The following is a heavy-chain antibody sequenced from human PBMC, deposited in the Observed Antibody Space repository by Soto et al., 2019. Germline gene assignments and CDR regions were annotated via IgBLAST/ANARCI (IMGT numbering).Heavy chain of an antibody. J-gene: IGHJ6*03. V-gene: IGHV4-34*01. CDR3: ARLHYYYYYMDV. CDR2: INHSGST. CDR1: GGSFSGYY. Sequence: SETLSLTCAVYGGSFSGYYWSWIRQPPGKGLEWIGEINHSGSTNYNPSLKSRVTISVDTSKNQFSLKLSSVTAADTAVYYCARLHYYYYYMDVWGKGTTVTVSS.